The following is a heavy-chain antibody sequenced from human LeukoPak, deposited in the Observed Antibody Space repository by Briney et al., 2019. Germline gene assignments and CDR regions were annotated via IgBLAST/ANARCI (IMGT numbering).Heavy chain of an antibody. D-gene: IGHD1-26*01. CDR2: FDPEDGEP. CDR1: GNSLSETS. J-gene: IGHJ4*02. Sequence: GASVKVSCQVSGNSLSETSIHWVRQAPGQWLEWMGGFDPEDGEPIFAQRLQGRFSMTEDTSTDTAYMELSSLRPEDTAVYYCATADKWEPLDYWGQGTLVTVSS. CDR3: ATADKWEPLDY. V-gene: IGHV1-24*01.